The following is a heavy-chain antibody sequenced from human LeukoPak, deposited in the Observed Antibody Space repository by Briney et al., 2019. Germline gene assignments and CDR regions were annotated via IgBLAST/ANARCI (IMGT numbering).Heavy chain of an antibody. Sequence: ASVKVSCKASGYTFTSYGISWVRQAPGQGLEWMGWISAYNGNTNYAQKFQGRVTMTTDTSTSTAYMELRSLRSDDTAVYYCARMAQGRYFDWSNWFDPWGQGTLVTVSS. D-gene: IGHD3-9*01. CDR1: GYTFTSYG. CDR2: ISAYNGNT. V-gene: IGHV1-18*04. J-gene: IGHJ5*02. CDR3: ARMAQGRYFDWSNWFDP.